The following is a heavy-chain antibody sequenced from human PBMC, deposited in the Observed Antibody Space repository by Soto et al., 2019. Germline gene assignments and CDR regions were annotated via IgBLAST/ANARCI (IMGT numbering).Heavy chain of an antibody. Sequence: GGSLRLSSAASGFTFSSYAMSWVRQAPGKGLEWVSVISGSDDSTYYADSVKGRFTISRDNSKNTLYLQMNSLRAEDTAVYYCAKRSSSSTFDYWGQGTLVTLSS. D-gene: IGHD6-6*01. J-gene: IGHJ4*02. CDR2: ISGSDDST. CDR3: AKRSSSSTFDY. V-gene: IGHV3-23*01. CDR1: GFTFSSYA.